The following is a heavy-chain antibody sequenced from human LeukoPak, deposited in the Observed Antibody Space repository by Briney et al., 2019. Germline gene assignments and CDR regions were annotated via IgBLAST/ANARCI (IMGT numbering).Heavy chain of an antibody. V-gene: IGHV3-74*01. J-gene: IGHJ4*02. Sequence: GGSLRLSCAASGLTFSSFWMHWVPQAPGKGQVWVSRIDSDGGTTTYADSVKGRFTISRDNAKSTLYLQMNSLRIEDTAVYYCAISRYSGTSLDYWGQGSLVTVPS. CDR1: GLTFSSFW. CDR2: IDSDGGTT. D-gene: IGHD1-26*01. CDR3: AISRYSGTSLDY.